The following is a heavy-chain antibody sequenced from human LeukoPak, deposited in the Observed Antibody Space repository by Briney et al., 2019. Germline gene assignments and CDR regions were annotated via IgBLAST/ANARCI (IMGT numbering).Heavy chain of an antibody. Sequence: GGSLRLSCAASGFTFDDYGMSWVRQAPGKGLEWVSGINWNGGTTGYADSVKGRFTISRDNAKNSLYLQMNSLRAEDTALYHCARGHSSGYLYYFGYWGQGTLVTVSS. CDR1: GFTFDDYG. V-gene: IGHV3-20*01. CDR3: ARGHSSGYLYYFGY. D-gene: IGHD3-22*01. CDR2: INWNGGTT. J-gene: IGHJ4*02.